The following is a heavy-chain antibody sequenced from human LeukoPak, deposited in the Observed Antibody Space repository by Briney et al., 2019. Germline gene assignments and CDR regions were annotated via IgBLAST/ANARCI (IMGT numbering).Heavy chain of an antibody. CDR1: GFTLSSYG. CDR2: ISYDGSNK. Sequence: GGSLRLSCAASGFTLSSYGMHWVRQAPGKGLEWVAVISYDGSNKYYADSVKGRFTISRDNSKNTLYLQMNSLRAEDTAVYYCAKGRYYYDSNNWFDPWGQGPWSPSPQ. CDR3: AKGRYYYDSNNWFDP. J-gene: IGHJ5*02. D-gene: IGHD3-22*01. V-gene: IGHV3-30*18.